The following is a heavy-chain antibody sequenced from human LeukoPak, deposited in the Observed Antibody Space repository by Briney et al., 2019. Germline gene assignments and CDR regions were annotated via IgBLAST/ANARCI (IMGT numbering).Heavy chain of an antibody. J-gene: IGHJ4*02. Sequence: GGSLRLSCVASGFSISSHWMRWLRQAQGTGLEWVANIKADGSQQYYVDSVRGRFTITRDNAENSLYLQMNSLRAEDTAVYYCTRNSLDYWGLGTLVTVSS. CDR3: TRNSLDY. CDR1: GFSISSHW. V-gene: IGHV3-7*03. CDR2: IKADGSQQ.